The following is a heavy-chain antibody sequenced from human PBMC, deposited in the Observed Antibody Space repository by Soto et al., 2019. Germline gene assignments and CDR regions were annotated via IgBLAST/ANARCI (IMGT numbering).Heavy chain of an antibody. CDR2: IDPSDSYA. D-gene: IGHD4-4*01. CDR3: ARHPSLAATNFDY. CDR1: GYSFTSYW. J-gene: IGHJ4*02. Sequence: PGESLKISCKGSGYSFTSYWITWVRQMPGKGLEWMGRIDPSDSYANYNPSFQGHVTIFTDKSTNTAYLQWNSLKASDTAMYYCARHPSLAATNFDYWGQGTLVTVSS. V-gene: IGHV5-10-1*01.